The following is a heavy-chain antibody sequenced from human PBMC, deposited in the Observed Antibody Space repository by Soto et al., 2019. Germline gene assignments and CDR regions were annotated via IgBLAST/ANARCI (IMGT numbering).Heavy chain of an antibody. CDR3: AHRCYDFSFDP. CDR1: GFSLSTSGVG. Sequence: QITLKESGPTLVKPTQTLTLTCTFSGFSLSTSGVGVGWIRQPPGKALEWLALIYWDDDKPYSPSLKSRLTITNDPSKNQVVLTMTNMDPVDTATYYCAHRCYDFSFDPWGQGTLVTVSS. V-gene: IGHV2-5*02. CDR2: IYWDDDK. D-gene: IGHD3-3*01. J-gene: IGHJ5*02.